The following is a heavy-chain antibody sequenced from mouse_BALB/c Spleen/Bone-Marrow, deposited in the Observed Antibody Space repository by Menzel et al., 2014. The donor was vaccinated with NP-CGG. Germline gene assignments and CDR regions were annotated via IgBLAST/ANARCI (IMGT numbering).Heavy chain of an antibody. CDR1: GYSFTGYT. CDR2: INPYNGGT. Sequence: VQLKESGPELVKPGASMKISCKASGYSFTGYTMNWVKQSHGKNLEWIGLINPYNGGTSYNQKFKGKATLTADKSSSTAYMELLSLTSEDSAVYYCAREGNYDYAWFAYWGQGTLVTVSA. D-gene: IGHD2-4*01. J-gene: IGHJ3*01. V-gene: IGHV1-26*01. CDR3: AREGNYDYAWFAY.